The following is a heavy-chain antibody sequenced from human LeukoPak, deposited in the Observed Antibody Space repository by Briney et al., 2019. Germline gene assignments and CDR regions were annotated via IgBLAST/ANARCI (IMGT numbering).Heavy chain of an antibody. D-gene: IGHD3-10*01. CDR3: ARHHMNYYGSGSPFDP. CDR2: IYPGDSHT. V-gene: IGHV5-51*01. CDR1: GYSFTNYW. J-gene: IGHJ5*02. Sequence: GESLKISCKGSGYSFTNYWIGWVRQMPGKGLEWMGIIYPGDSHTRYSPSFQGQVTISADKSISTAYLQWSSLEASDTAMYYCARHHMNYYGSGSPFDPWGLGTLVTVSS.